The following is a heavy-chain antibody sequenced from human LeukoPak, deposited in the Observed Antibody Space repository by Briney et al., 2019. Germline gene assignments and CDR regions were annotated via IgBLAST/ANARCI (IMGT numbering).Heavy chain of an antibody. CDR2: IIPILGIA. V-gene: IGHV1-69*04. Sequence: SVKVSCKASGGTFSSYAISWVRQAPGQGLEWMGRIIPILGIANYAQKFQGRVTITADKSTSTAYMELSSLRSEDTAVYYCARDPPHGSAAGTDFDYWGQGTLVTVSS. J-gene: IGHJ4*02. CDR1: GGTFSSYA. D-gene: IGHD6-13*01. CDR3: ARDPPHGSAAGTDFDY.